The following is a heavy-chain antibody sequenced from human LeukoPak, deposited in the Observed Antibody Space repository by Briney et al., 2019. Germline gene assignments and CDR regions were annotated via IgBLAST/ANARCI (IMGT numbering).Heavy chain of an antibody. J-gene: IGHJ4*02. CDR3: ARGVPGIAAAGTGDYFDY. CDR2: INGDNGNT. Sequence: GASVKVSCKASGYTITSYAIHWVRQAPGQRLEWMGWINGDNGNTKYSQKFQGRVTITGDASASTAYMELSSLRSEDTAVYYCARGVPGIAAAGTGDYFDYWGQGTLVTVSS. D-gene: IGHD6-13*01. CDR1: GYTITSYA. V-gene: IGHV1-3*01.